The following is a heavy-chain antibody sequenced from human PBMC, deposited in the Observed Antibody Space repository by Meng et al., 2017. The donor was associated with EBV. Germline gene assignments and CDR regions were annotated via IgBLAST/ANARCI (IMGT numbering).Heavy chain of an antibody. D-gene: IGHD4-11*01. CDR1: GGSVNNESYY. CDR2: IYYTGST. V-gene: IGHV4-61*01. CDR3: ARGDYTNYPRWFDP. Sequence: QVQLQESGPGLVKPSETLSLTCTGSGGSVNNESYYWGWIRQPPGKGLEYIGYIYYTGSTNYNSSLKSRVTISLDKSKNQFSLKLTSLTAADTAIYYCARGDYTNYPRWFDPWGQGTLGTVST. J-gene: IGHJ5*02.